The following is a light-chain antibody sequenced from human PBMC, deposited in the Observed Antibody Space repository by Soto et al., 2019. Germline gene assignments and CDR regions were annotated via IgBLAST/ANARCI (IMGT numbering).Light chain of an antibody. V-gene: IGLV2-11*01. CDR1: SSDVGGYKY. CDR2: GVS. Sequence: QSALTQPRSVSGSPGQSVTISCTGTSSDVGGYKYVSWYQQKPGKAPKLIIYGVSRWPSGVPNRFSGSKSGNRASLTIPGLQAEDEGDYYCCSYAGGPEVFGTGTKVTVL. J-gene: IGLJ1*01. CDR3: CSYAGGPEV.